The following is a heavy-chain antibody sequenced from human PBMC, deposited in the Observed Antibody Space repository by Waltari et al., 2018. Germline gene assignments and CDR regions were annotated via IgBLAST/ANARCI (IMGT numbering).Heavy chain of an antibody. Sequence: QVQLQESGPGLVKPSETLSLTCTVSGYSISSGYYWGWIRQPPGKGLEWIGSIYHSGSTFYNPSLKSRVTISVDTSNNQFSLKLSSGTAADTAVYYCARDWSAAMVQGVILFPYYMDVWGKGTTVTVSS. D-gene: IGHD3-10*01. CDR2: IYHSGST. J-gene: IGHJ6*03. V-gene: IGHV4-38-2*02. CDR1: GYSISSGYY. CDR3: ARDWSAAMVQGVILFPYYMDV.